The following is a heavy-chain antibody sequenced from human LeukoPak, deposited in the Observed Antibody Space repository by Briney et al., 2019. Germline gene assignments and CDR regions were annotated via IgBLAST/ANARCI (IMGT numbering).Heavy chain of an antibody. CDR3: TTEGNDCSGGSCYLDY. Sequence: GGSLRLSCAASGFTFSSYAMSWVRQAPGKGLEWVGRIKSKTDGGTTDYAAPVKGRFTISRDDSKNTLYLQMNSLKTEDTAVYYCTTEGNDCSGGSCYLDYWGQGTLVTVSS. D-gene: IGHD2-15*01. CDR2: IKSKTDGGTT. J-gene: IGHJ4*02. CDR1: GFTFSSYA. V-gene: IGHV3-15*01.